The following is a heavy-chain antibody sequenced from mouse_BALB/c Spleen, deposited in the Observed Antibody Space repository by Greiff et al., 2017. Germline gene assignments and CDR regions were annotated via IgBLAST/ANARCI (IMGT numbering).Heavy chain of an antibody. CDR1: GFSFSSYT. CDR2: ISSGGSYT. Sequence: EVKLMESGGGLVQPGGSLKLSCAASGFSFSSYTMSWVRQTPEKRLEWVATISSGGSYTYYPASVKGRCTISRDNAKNTLYLQMSSLKSEDTAMYYCTRDNGSSYTLEDYFDYWGQGTTLTVSS. V-gene: IGHV5-6-4*01. D-gene: IGHD1-1*01. CDR3: TRDNGSSYTLEDYFDY. J-gene: IGHJ2*01.